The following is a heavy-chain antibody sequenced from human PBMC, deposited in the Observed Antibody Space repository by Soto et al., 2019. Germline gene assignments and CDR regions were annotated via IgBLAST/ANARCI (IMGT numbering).Heavy chain of an antibody. CDR2: MFYGVST. V-gene: IGHV4-39*01. CDR1: GSSINSSGYY. J-gene: IGHJ4*02. CDR3: ARLPSRHLVDY. D-gene: IGHD3-3*02. Sequence: SETLSLTCTVSGSSINSSGYYWGWIRQPPGKGLEWIGSMFYGVSTYYNPSLKSRVTVSVDTSKNQFSLNLRSVTAADTAVYYCARLPSRHLVDYWGQGTQVTVSS.